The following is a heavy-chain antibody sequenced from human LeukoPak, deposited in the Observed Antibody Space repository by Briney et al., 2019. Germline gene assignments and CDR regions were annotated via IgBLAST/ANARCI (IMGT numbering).Heavy chain of an antibody. CDR1: GYSFSSYG. CDR3: ARPYYDSSGPYYFDY. D-gene: IGHD3-22*01. Sequence: GESLKICCKGSGYSFSSYGIAWVLQMPGKGLESMGIIYPGDSDTRYSPSFQGQVTISADKSISTAYLQWSSLKASDTAMYYCARPYYDSSGPYYFDYWGQGTLVTVSS. J-gene: IGHJ4*02. CDR2: IYPGDSDT. V-gene: IGHV5-51*01.